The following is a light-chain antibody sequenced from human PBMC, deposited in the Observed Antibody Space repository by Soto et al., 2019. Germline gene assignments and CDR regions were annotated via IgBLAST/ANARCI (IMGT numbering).Light chain of an antibody. CDR3: QRYGRSAGLFT. CDR2: DAY. J-gene: IGKJ3*01. CDR1: QSVSNTY. Sequence: EIVLTQSPGTLSLSPGERATLSCRASQSVSNTYFAWYQQRPGQAPRLLIYDAYSRATGIPDRFSGSGSETDFTLTISRLEPEDCAVYYCQRYGRSAGLFTFGPGTKVDIK. V-gene: IGKV3-20*01.